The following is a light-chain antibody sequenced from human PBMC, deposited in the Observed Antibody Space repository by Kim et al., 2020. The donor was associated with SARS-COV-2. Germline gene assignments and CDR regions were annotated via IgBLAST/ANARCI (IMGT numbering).Light chain of an antibody. Sequence: SYELTQPPSVSAPPGQTVTITCSGDKLGDKYTSWYQQKPGQSPVVVIYQDNKRPSGIPERFSGSNSGNTATLTISETQAMDEADYYCQAWDRNTDVVFGGGTQLTVL. CDR1: KLGDKY. CDR2: QDN. CDR3: QAWDRNTDVV. V-gene: IGLV3-1*01. J-gene: IGLJ2*01.